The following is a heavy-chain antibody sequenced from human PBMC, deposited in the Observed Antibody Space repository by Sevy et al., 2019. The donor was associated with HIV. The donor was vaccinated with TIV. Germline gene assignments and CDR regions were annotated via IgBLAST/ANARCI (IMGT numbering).Heavy chain of an antibody. V-gene: IGHV3-48*02. J-gene: IGHJ6*02. CDR3: ARGREWSYYDFWSGYYRNYYYYGMDV. D-gene: IGHD3-3*01. CDR2: ISSSSSTI. Sequence: GSLRLSCAASGFTFSSYSMNWVRQAPGKGLEWVSYISSSSSTIYYADSVKGRFTISRDNAKNSLYLQMNSLRDEDKAVYYCARGREWSYYDFWSGYYRNYYYYGMDVWGQGTTVTVSS. CDR1: GFTFSSYS.